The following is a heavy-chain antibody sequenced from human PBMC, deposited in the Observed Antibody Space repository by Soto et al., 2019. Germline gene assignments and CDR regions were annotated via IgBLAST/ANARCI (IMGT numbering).Heavy chain of an antibody. CDR2: IRAYNGNT. CDR1: GYTFTSYG. J-gene: IGHJ6*02. V-gene: IGHV1-18*01. Sequence: QVQLVQSGAEVKKPGASVKVSCKASGYTFTSYGISWVRQAPGQGLEWMGWIRAYNGNTNYAQKPQGRVTMTTATSTSTAYMELRSLSSAATAVYYCARDLPTMDVWGQGTTVTVSS. CDR3: ARDLPTMDV.